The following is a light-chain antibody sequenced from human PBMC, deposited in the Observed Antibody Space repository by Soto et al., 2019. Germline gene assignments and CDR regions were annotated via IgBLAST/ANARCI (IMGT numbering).Light chain of an antibody. CDR3: QVWDTYVDHGV. V-gene: IGLV3-21*02. J-gene: IGLJ3*02. CDR1: NIGVKS. Sequence: SYELTQPPSVSVAPGQTAKITCGGENIGVKSVNWYLQKPGQAPVLVVYDDSDRPSGIPERFSGSNSNDGATLTISGVEAGDEADYYCQVWDTYVDHGVFGGGTKLTVL. CDR2: DDS.